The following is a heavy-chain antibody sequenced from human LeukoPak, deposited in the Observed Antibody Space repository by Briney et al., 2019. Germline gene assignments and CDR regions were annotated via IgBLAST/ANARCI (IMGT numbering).Heavy chain of an antibody. Sequence: GGSLRLSCAASGFTFSGSAMHWVRQASGKGLEWVGRIRSKANSYTTAYAASVKGRFTISRDDSRNTAYLQMNSLKTEDTAVYYCTRRPHYYDSSGYNPKYGYYYYGMDVWGQGTTVTVSS. V-gene: IGHV3-73*01. D-gene: IGHD3-22*01. CDR2: IRSKANSYTT. CDR1: GFTFSGSA. CDR3: TRRPHYYDSSGYNPKYGYYYYGMDV. J-gene: IGHJ6*02.